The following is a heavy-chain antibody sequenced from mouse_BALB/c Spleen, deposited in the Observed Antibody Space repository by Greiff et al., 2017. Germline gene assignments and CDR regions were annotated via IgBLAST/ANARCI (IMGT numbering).Heavy chain of an antibody. J-gene: IGHJ2*01. CDR1: GFTFSDYY. V-gene: IGHV5-4*02. D-gene: IGHD2-10*02. Sequence: EVMLVESGGGLVKPGGSLKLSCAASGFTFSDYYMYWVRQTPEKRLEWVATISDGGSYTYYPDSVKGRFTISRDNAKNNLYLQMSSLKSEDTAMYYCARDRRYGNYYFDYWGQGTTLTVSS. CDR3: ARDRRYGNYYFDY. CDR2: ISDGGSYT.